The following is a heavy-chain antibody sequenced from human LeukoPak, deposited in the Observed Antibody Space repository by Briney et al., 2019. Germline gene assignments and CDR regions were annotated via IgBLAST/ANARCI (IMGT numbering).Heavy chain of an antibody. Sequence: GGSLRLSCAASGFTFSAYNMNWVRQAPGKGLEWVSSITGSSSYIYYADSVKGRFTISRDNAKNSLYLQMNSLRAEDTAVYYCAKDLGSSGCFDYWGQGTLVTVSS. V-gene: IGHV3-21*01. D-gene: IGHD6-19*01. CDR1: GFTFSAYN. J-gene: IGHJ4*02. CDR3: AKDLGSSGCFDY. CDR2: ITGSSSYI.